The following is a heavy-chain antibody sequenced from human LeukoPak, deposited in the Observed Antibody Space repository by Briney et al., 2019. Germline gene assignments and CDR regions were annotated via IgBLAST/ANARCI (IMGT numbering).Heavy chain of an antibody. V-gene: IGHV4-34*01. CDR2: INHSGST. Sequence: SETLSLTCAVYGGSFSGYCWSWIRQPPGKGLEWIGEINHSGSTNYNPSLKSRVTISVDTSKNQFSLKLSSVTAADTAVYYCARAPYYYMDVWGKGTTVTVSS. CDR1: GGSFSGYC. CDR3: ARAPYYYMDV. J-gene: IGHJ6*03.